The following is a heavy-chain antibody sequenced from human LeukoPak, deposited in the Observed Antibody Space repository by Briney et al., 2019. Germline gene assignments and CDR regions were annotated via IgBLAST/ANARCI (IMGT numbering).Heavy chain of an antibody. CDR1: GGSFSGYY. Sequence: SETLSLTCAVYGGSFSGYYRSWIRQPPGKGLEWIGEINHSGSTNYNPSLKSRVTISVDTSKNQFSLKLSSVTAADTAVYYCARGSSSGEDIVVVVAALPYFDYWGQGTLVTVSS. CDR2: INHSGST. J-gene: IGHJ4*02. V-gene: IGHV4-34*01. D-gene: IGHD2-15*01. CDR3: ARGSSSGEDIVVVVAALPYFDY.